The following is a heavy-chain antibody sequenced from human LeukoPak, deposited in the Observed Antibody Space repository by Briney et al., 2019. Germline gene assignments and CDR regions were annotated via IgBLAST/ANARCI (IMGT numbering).Heavy chain of an antibody. CDR3: ARDHRDGFLDY. CDR2: ISSSSSYI. D-gene: IGHD5-24*01. Sequence: PRGSLRLSCAASGFTFSSYSMNWVRQAPGKRLEWVSSISSSSSYIYYADSVKGRFTISRDNAKNSLYLQMNSLRAEDTAVYYCARDHRDGFLDYWGQGTLVTVSS. J-gene: IGHJ4*02. CDR1: GFTFSSYS. V-gene: IGHV3-21*01.